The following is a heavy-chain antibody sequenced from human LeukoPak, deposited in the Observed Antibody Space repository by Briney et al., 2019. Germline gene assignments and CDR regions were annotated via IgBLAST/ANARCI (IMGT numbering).Heavy chain of an antibody. Sequence: ASVKVSCKASGGTFSSYAISWVRQAPGQGLEWMGGIIPIFGTANYAQKFQGRVTITADESTSTAYMELSSLRSEDTAVYYCARGLGDCSSTSCSKTDYFDYWGQGTLVTVSS. CDR2: IIPIFGTA. D-gene: IGHD2-2*01. V-gene: IGHV1-69*13. CDR3: ARGLGDCSSTSCSKTDYFDY. J-gene: IGHJ4*02. CDR1: GGTFSSYA.